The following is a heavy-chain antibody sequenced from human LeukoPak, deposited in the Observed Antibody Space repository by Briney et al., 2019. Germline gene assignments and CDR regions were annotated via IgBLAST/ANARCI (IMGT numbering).Heavy chain of an antibody. CDR2: ISGSGGST. V-gene: IGHV3-23*01. Sequence: GGSLRLSCAASGFTFSSYAMSWVRQAPGKGLEWVSGISGSGGSTYYADSVKGRFTISRDNSKNTLYVQMNSLRAEDTAVYYCAKVDPPAGDIVVDLFGVDCWGQGTLVTVSS. CDR3: AKVDPPAGDIVVDLFGVDC. CDR1: GFTFSSYA. D-gene: IGHD2-2*01. J-gene: IGHJ4*02.